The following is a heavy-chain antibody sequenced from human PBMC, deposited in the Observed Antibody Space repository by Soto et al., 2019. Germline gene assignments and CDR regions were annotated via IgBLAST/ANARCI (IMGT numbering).Heavy chain of an antibody. CDR1: GYTFSDYY. J-gene: IGHJ4*02. Sequence: QVQLVQSGAEVKKPGASVKVSCKASGYTFSDYYMHWVRQAPGQGLEWMGWIYPNRGGTNLAQKFQGRVTLTRDTSISTAYMELSRLRPGDTAVYYCARRESYGSGSYSLDYWGQGTPVTVSS. V-gene: IGHV1-2*02. CDR3: ARRESYGSGSYSLDY. CDR2: IYPNRGGT. D-gene: IGHD3-10*01.